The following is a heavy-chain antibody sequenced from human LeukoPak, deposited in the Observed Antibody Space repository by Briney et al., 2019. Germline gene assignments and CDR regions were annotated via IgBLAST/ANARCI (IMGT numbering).Heavy chain of an antibody. Sequence: GGSLRLSCAASGFAFPNYAMSWVRQAPGKGLEWVSAISGSGSNTYYADSVKGRFTISRDNSKNTLYLQMNSLRAEDTAVYYCAKPRPSYSSSWYDHWGQGTLVTVSS. CDR3: AKPRPSYSSSWYDH. CDR2: ISGSGSNT. J-gene: IGHJ5*02. CDR1: GFAFPNYA. D-gene: IGHD6-13*01. V-gene: IGHV3-23*01.